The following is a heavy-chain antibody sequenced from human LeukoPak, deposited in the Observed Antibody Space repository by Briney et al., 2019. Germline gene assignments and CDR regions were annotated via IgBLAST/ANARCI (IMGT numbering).Heavy chain of an antibody. CDR1: GFTFSSYA. D-gene: IGHD6-13*01. CDR3: ARIGAAAGTHFDY. Sequence: GGSLRLSCAASGFTFSSYAMSWVRQAPGKGLEWVSAISGSGGSTYYAYSVKGRFTISRDNSKNTLYLQMNSLRAEDTALYYCARIGAAAGTHFDYWGQGTLVTVSS. J-gene: IGHJ4*02. V-gene: IGHV3-23*01. CDR2: ISGSGGST.